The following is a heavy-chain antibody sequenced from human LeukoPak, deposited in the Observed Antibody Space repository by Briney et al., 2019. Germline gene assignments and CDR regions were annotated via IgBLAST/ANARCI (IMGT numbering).Heavy chain of an antibody. CDR2: ISYDGSDK. V-gene: IGHV3-30*18. Sequence: GGSLRLSCAASGFTFSSYGMHWVRRAPGKGLEWVTFISYDGSDKYYADSVKGRFTISRDNSKNTLYLQMNSLRPEDTAVYYCAKSGGGLADGFDPWGQGTMVTVSS. CDR3: AKSGGGLADGFDP. J-gene: IGHJ3*01. CDR1: GFTFSSYG. D-gene: IGHD3-16*01.